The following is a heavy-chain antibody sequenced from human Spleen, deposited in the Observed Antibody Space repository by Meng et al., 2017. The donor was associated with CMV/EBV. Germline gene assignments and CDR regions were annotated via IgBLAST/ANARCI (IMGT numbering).Heavy chain of an antibody. CDR1: GLTFSSYW. CDR2: IKQDGSEK. Sequence: GESLKISCAASGLTFSSYWMSWVRQAPGKGLEWVANIKQDGSEKNYLDSVKGRFTISRDNAKNSLYLQMNSLRAEDTAVYYCARDDPNVYYYYGMDVWGQGTTVTVSS. J-gene: IGHJ6*02. V-gene: IGHV3-7*03. CDR3: ARDDPNVYYYYGMDV. D-gene: IGHD3-16*01.